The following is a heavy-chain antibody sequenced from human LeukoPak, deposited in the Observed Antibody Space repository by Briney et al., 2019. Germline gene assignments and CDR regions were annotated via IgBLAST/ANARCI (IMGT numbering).Heavy chain of an antibody. Sequence: SETLSLTCTVSGGSINNYYWSWIRQPPGKGLEWIGYIYYRGNTNYNPSLKSRVTVSVDTSKNQFSLKLNSVTAADTAVYYCARNTHGSPYYCDYWGQGTLVTVSS. D-gene: IGHD3-10*01. CDR1: GGSINNYY. V-gene: IGHV4-59*01. CDR2: IYYRGNT. CDR3: ARNTHGSPYYCDY. J-gene: IGHJ4*02.